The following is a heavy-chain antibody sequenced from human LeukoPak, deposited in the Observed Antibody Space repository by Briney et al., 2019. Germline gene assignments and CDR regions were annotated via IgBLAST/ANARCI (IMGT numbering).Heavy chain of an antibody. Sequence: ASVKVSCKASGGTFSSYAISWVRQAPGQGLEWMGRIIPILGIANYAQKSQGRVTITADKSTSTAYMELSSLRSEDTAVYYCARGGSCSSTSCYVGGDWFDPWGQGTLVTVSS. CDR1: GGTFSSYA. V-gene: IGHV1-69*04. CDR3: ARGGSCSSTSCYVGGDWFDP. CDR2: IIPILGIA. D-gene: IGHD2-2*01. J-gene: IGHJ5*02.